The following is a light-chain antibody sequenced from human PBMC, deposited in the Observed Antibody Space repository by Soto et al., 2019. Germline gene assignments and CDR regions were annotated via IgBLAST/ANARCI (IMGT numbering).Light chain of an antibody. CDR2: GAS. V-gene: IGKV3D-15*01. CDR3: QQYNNWPPIT. J-gene: IGKJ5*01. CDR1: QSVSTN. Sequence: EVVLTQSPATLSVSPGERATLSCRASQSVSTNLAWYQQKRGQAPRLLIYGASTRATGIPARFSGSGSETEFTLTISSLQSEDFAVYYCQQYNNWPPITFGQGTRLEIK.